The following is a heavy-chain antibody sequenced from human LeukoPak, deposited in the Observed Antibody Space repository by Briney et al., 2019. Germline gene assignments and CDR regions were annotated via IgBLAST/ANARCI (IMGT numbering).Heavy chain of an antibody. J-gene: IGHJ5*02. V-gene: IGHV4-34*01. D-gene: IGHD6-6*01. CDR1: GGSFSGYY. CDR3: ARGYSSSSEGWFDP. CDR2: INHSGST. Sequence: PSETLSLTCAVYGGSFSGYYWSWIRQPPGKGLEWIGAINHSGSTNYNPSLKSRVTISVDTSKNQFSLKLSSVTAADTAVYYCARGYSSSSEGWFDPWGQGTLVTVSS.